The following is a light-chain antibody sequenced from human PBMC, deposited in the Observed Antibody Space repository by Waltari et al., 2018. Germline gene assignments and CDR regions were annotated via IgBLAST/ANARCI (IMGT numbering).Light chain of an antibody. V-gene: IGLV1-40*01. CDR3: QSYDPSRSEVV. J-gene: IGLJ2*01. Sequence: QSGLTQPPSVSGAPGQTISISCTGSSSNIGAGYDIFWYQQFPGAAPTLLTFGRNNRPAGVPGRFAGSQSGPSASLAITGLQAEDEADYYCQSYDPSRSEVVFGGGTKLTVL. CDR2: GRN. CDR1: SSNIGAGYD.